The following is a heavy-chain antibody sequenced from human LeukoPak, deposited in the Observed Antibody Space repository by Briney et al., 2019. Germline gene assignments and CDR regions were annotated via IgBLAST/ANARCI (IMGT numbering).Heavy chain of an antibody. CDR3: ARITSNDGFDN. CDR2: IRPSGGGT. J-gene: IGHJ3*02. Sequence: ASVKVSCKASGYTFTNYYMHWVRQAPGQGLEWMGIIRPSGGGTGHAQKFQGRVTMTTDTSTNTVYLELNSLRSEDTAIYYCARITSNDGFDNWGQGTMVTVSS. V-gene: IGHV1-46*01. D-gene: IGHD1-20*01. CDR1: GYTFTNYY.